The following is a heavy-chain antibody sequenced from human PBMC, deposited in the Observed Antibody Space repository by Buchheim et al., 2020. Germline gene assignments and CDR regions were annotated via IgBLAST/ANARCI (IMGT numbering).Heavy chain of an antibody. J-gene: IGHJ6*02. CDR3: ARVLGVYAMDV. CDR1: GFIFNSYS. V-gene: IGHV3-48*02. Sequence: EVQLVESGGGLVQPGGSLRLSCVASGFIFNSYSMNWVRQAPGKGLEWVSYISGSSRTTYYADSVEGRFTISRDNAKNSLYVQMNSLRDEGTAVYYCARVLGVYAMDVWGQGTT. CDR2: ISGSSRTT.